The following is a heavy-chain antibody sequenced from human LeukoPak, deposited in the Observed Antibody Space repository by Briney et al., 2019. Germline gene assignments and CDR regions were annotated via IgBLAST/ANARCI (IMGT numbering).Heavy chain of an antibody. V-gene: IGHV3-21*01. CDR3: ARDLDPEYSSSVDWFDP. CDR2: ISSSSGYI. J-gene: IGHJ5*02. Sequence: GGSLRLSCAASGFTFSSYSMNWVRQAPGKGLEWVSSISSSSGYIYYADSVKGRFTISRDNAKNSLYLQMNSLRAEDTAVYYCARDLDPEYSSSVDWFDPWGQGTLVTVSS. CDR1: GFTFSSYS. D-gene: IGHD6-6*01.